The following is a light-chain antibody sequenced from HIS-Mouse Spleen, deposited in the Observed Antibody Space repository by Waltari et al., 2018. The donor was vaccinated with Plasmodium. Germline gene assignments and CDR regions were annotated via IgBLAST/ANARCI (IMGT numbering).Light chain of an antibody. CDR3: QQYNNWPRGT. Sequence: DIQMTQSPSSLSASVGDRVTITFRASQSISSYLNWYQQKPGKAPKLLIYAASSLQSGVPSRFSGSGSGTDFTLTISSLQPEDFAVYYCQQYNNWPRGTFGQGTKVEIK. V-gene: IGKV1-39*01. CDR1: QSISSY. J-gene: IGKJ1*01. CDR2: AAS.